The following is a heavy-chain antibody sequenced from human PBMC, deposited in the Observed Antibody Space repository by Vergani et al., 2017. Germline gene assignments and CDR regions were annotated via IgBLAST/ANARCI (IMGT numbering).Heavy chain of an antibody. CDR2: IYYSGST. Sequence: QVQLQESGPGLVKPSETLSLTCTVSGGSISSHYWSWTRQPPGKGLEWIGYIYYSGSTNYNPSLKSRVTISVDTSKNQFSLKLSSVTAADTAVYYCARDDFWSGYPFLDYGMDVWGQGTTVTVSS. D-gene: IGHD3-3*01. CDR3: ARDDFWSGYPFLDYGMDV. J-gene: IGHJ6*02. V-gene: IGHV4-59*11. CDR1: GGSISSHY.